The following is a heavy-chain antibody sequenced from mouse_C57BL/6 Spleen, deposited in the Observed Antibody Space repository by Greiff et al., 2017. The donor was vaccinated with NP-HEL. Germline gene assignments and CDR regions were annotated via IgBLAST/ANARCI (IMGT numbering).Heavy chain of an antibody. D-gene: IGHD1-1*01. CDR2: IDPSDSYT. J-gene: IGHJ3*01. CDR1: GYTFTSYW. Sequence: VQLQQPGAELVKPGASVKLSCKASGYTFTSYWMQWVKQRPGQGLEWIGEIDPSDSYTNYNQQFKGKATLTVDTSSSTAYMQLSSLTSEDSAVYYCARYGYYGSSPFAYWGQGTLVTVSA. CDR3: ARYGYYGSSPFAY. V-gene: IGHV1-50*01.